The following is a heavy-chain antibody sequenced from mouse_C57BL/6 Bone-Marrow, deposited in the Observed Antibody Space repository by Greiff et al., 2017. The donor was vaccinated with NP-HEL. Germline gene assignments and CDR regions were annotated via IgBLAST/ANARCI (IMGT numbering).Heavy chain of an antibody. CDR3: ARAHITAVVATDAMDY. CDR1: GYTFTSYG. CDR2: IYPRSGYT. J-gene: IGHJ4*01. V-gene: IGHV1-81*01. Sequence: VQLQQSGAELARPGASVKLSCKASGYTFTSYGISWVKQRTGQGLEWIGEIYPRSGYTYYHDNFKGKATLTADKSSSTAYMELRSLTSEDSAVYFSARAHITAVVATDAMDYWGQGTSVTVS. D-gene: IGHD1-1*01.